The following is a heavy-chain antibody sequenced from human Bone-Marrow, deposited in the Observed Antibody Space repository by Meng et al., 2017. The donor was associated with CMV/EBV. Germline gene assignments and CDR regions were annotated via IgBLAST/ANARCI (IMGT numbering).Heavy chain of an antibody. CDR2: IRDDGSNT. D-gene: IGHD5-12*01. V-gene: IGHV3-30*02. Sequence: GESLKISCAMSGFTLSSYGMHWVRQAPGKGLEWVAFIRDDGSNTYYADSVKGRFTISRDNSKNTVYLQMNSLRAEDTAVYYCANRYSGYEDVWYFDYWGQGTLVTVLL. J-gene: IGHJ4*02. CDR1: GFTLSSYG. CDR3: ANRYSGYEDVWYFDY.